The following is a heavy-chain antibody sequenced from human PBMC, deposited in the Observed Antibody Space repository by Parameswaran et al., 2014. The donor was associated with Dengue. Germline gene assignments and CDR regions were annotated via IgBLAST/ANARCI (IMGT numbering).Heavy chain of an antibody. J-gene: IGHJ4*02. CDR2: MYYSGSN. D-gene: IGHD3-22*01. CDR3: ARGCYDSSGYDEVDYFDS. V-gene: IGHV4-39*07. Sequence: WIRQPPGKGLEWIGSMYYSGSNYYNPSLKRRVTISEDKSKNQFSMKLRSVTAADTAVYYCARGCYDSSGYDEVDYFDSWGQGTRSPSPQ.